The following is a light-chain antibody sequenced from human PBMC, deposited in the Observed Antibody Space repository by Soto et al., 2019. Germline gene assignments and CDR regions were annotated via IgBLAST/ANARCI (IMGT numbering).Light chain of an antibody. CDR1: SGSVSTTNY. CDR3: MLYMGSGIWV. J-gene: IGLJ3*02. Sequence: QTVVTQEPSFSVSPGGTVTLTCGLSSGSVSTTNYPSWYQQTPGQTPRALLYSTNIRSSGVPDRFSGSILGDKAALTITGAQADDASDYYWMLYMGSGIWVFGGGTKLTVL. V-gene: IGLV8-61*01. CDR2: STN.